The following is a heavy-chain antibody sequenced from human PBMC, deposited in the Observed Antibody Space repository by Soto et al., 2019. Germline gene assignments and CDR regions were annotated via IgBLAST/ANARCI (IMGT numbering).Heavy chain of an antibody. D-gene: IGHD3-9*01. V-gene: IGHV3-21*01. CDR2: ISSSSSYI. CDR1: GFTFSSYS. Sequence: GGSLRLSCAASGFTFSSYSMNWVRQAPGKGLEWVSSISSSSSYIYYADSVKGRFTISRDNAKNSLYLQMNSLRAEDTAVYYCAGYFGGLSMHAAIDYWGQGTLVTVSS. J-gene: IGHJ4*02. CDR3: AGYFGGLSMHAAIDY.